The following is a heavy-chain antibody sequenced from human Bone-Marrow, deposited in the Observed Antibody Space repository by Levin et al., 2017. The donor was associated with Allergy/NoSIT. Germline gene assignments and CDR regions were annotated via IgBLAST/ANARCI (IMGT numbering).Heavy chain of an antibody. CDR2: ISYSGST. V-gene: IGHV4-61*01. Sequence: SETLSLTCSVSGGSVRRENYYWSWIRQPPGKRLEWIGYISYSGSTTYSPSLESRVTISLGASENQFSLRLSSLTAADTAAYYCARDHGDSSDAFAIWGQGTMVTVSS. CDR3: ARDHGDSSDAFAI. CDR1: GGSVRRENYY. J-gene: IGHJ3*02. D-gene: IGHD4-17*01.